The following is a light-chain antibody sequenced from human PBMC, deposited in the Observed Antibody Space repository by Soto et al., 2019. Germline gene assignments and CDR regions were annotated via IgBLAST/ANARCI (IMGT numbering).Light chain of an antibody. CDR1: QSISSW. J-gene: IGKJ1*01. V-gene: IGKV1-5*03. CDR2: KAS. CDR3: QQYNSYSWT. Sequence: DIQMTQSPSTLSASVGDRVTITCRASQSISSWLAWYQQKPGKDPKLLIYKASSLESGVPSRFSGSGSGTEFTLTISSLPPDDFATYYCQQYNSYSWTFGKGTKVEIK.